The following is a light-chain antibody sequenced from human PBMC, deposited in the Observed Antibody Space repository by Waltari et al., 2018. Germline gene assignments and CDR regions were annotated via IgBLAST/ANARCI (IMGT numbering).Light chain of an antibody. J-gene: IGKJ3*01. CDR2: AAS. CDR1: QTMSIY. CDR3: QQSYYTFT. Sequence: DIDMSQTPSSLSEFVGDRVTISCQTGQTMSIYLNWYQQKPGKAPKLLIYAASNLQTGIPSRFSGSRSGTNFTLTISSLQPEDFATYYCQQSYYTFTFGPGTTVDIK. V-gene: IGKV1-39*01.